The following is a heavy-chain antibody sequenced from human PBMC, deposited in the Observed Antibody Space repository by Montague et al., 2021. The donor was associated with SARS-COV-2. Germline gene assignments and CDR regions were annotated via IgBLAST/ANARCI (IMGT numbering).Heavy chain of an antibody. CDR1: GFTFSGYY. V-gene: IGHV3-11*05. CDR2: ISSSSSYT. Sequence: SLRLSCAASGFTFSGYYMSWIRQAPGKGLEWVSYISSSSSYTNYADSVKGRFTISRDNAMNSLYLQMNSLRAEDTAVYYCARGLMVYNGMDVWGQGTTVTVSS. CDR3: ARGLMVYNGMDV. D-gene: IGHD2-8*01. J-gene: IGHJ6*02.